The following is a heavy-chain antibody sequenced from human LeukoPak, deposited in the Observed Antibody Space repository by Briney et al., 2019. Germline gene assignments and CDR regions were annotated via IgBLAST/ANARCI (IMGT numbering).Heavy chain of an antibody. CDR1: GFTFSSYA. V-gene: IGHV3-23*01. CDR3: AKDQRDIVVVVAATTVAGWFDP. CDR2: ISGSGGST. Sequence: GGSLRLSCAASGFTFSSYAMSWVRQAPGKGLEWVSAISGSGGSTYYADSVKGRFTISRDNSKNTLYLQMNSLRAEDTAVYCCAKDQRDIVVVVAATTVAGWFDPWGQGTLVTVSS. J-gene: IGHJ5*02. D-gene: IGHD2-15*01.